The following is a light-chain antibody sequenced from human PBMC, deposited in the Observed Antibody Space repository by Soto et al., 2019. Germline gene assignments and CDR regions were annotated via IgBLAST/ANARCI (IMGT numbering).Light chain of an antibody. CDR2: DVS. Sequence: QSVLTQPRSVSGSPGQSVTISCTGTSSDVGDYNYVSWYEQRPGKAPKVMIYDVSRRPSGVPDRFSGSKSGNTASLTISGLKAEDEADYYCCSYAGSYTWVFGGGTKLTVL. J-gene: IGLJ3*02. V-gene: IGLV2-11*01. CDR3: CSYAGSYTWV. CDR1: SSDVGDYNY.